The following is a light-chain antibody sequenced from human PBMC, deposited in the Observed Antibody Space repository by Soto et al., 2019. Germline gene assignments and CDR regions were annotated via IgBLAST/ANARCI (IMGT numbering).Light chain of an antibody. CDR3: QTWGTGIV. CDR1: SGHSSYA. Sequence: QPVLTQSPSASASLGASVKLTCTLSSGHSSYAIAWHQQQPEKGPRYLMKVNSDGSHSKGDGIPDRFSGSSSGAERYLTISSLQSEDEGDYYCQTWGTGIVFGGGTKLTVL. CDR2: VNSDGSH. V-gene: IGLV4-69*01. J-gene: IGLJ2*01.